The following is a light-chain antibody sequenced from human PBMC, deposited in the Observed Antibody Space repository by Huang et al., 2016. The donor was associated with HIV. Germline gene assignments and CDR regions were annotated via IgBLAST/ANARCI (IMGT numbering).Light chain of an antibody. Sequence: DIQMTQSPPSLSAFVGDRVTITCRASQAISNYLAWYQLTPWKGPKCLIYGASTLQSGVPSRVSGRGSGTDFTLTISSLQPEDVAVYFCQKYDSAPRTFGQGTRVEIK. CDR2: GAS. CDR3: QKYDSAPRT. J-gene: IGKJ1*01. V-gene: IGKV1-27*01. CDR1: QAISNY.